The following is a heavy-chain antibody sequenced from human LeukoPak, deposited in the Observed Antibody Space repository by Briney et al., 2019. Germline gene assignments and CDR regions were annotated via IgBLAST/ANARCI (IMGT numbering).Heavy chain of an antibody. CDR2: IIPIFGTA. Sequence: ASVKVSCKASGGTFSSYAISWVRQAPGQGLEWMGGIIPIFGTANYAQKFQGRVTITADKSTSTAYMELSSLRSEDTAVYYCATAPQIYSGYDFDYWGQGTLVTVSS. V-gene: IGHV1-69*06. J-gene: IGHJ4*02. CDR3: ATAPQIYSGYDFDY. CDR1: GGTFSSYA. D-gene: IGHD5-12*01.